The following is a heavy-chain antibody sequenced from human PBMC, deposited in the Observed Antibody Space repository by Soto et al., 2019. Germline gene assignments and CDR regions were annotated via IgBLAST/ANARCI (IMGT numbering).Heavy chain of an antibody. CDR1: GFTFSGYA. CDR2: ISGSGGST. Sequence: PGGSLRLSCAASGFTFSGYAMSWVRQAPGKGLEWVSAISGSGGSTYYADSVKGRFTISRDNSKNTLYLQMNSLRAEDTAVYYCAKDPPSYYYDSSGYHGNWGQGTLVTVSS. V-gene: IGHV3-23*01. J-gene: IGHJ4*02. CDR3: AKDPPSYYYDSSGYHGN. D-gene: IGHD3-22*01.